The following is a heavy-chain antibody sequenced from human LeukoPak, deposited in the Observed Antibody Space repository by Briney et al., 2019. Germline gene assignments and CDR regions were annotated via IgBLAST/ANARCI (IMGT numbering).Heavy chain of an antibody. CDR1: GYSISSGYY. V-gene: IGHV4-38-2*02. J-gene: IGHJ6*03. D-gene: IGHD2-2*01. CDR3: ARESCSTNCVYYYYYYIDV. Sequence: SETLSLTCTVSGYSISSGYYWGWIRQPPGKGLEWIGSIYHSGSTYYNPSLKSRVTISVDTSKNQFSLKLSSVTAADTAVYYCARESCSTNCVYYYYYYIDVWGTGTTATVSS. CDR2: IYHSGST.